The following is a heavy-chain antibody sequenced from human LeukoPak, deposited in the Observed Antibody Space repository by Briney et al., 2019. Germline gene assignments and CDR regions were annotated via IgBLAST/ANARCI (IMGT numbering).Heavy chain of an antibody. J-gene: IGHJ4*01. D-gene: IGHD4-23*01. Sequence: HTGGSLRLSCVASGVTLSNYAMSWARQAPGKGLEWVSGISSSGSGGNTYYADSVKGRFTISRDSSRNTLFLHMNTLRAEDTALYYCARRGDGGRSFDYWGQGTLVTVSS. CDR3: ARRGDGGRSFDY. CDR2: ISSSGSGGNT. V-gene: IGHV3-23*01. CDR1: GVTLSNYA.